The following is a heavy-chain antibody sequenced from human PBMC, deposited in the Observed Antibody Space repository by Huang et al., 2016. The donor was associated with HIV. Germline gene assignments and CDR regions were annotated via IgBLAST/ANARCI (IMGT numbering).Heavy chain of an antibody. Sequence: QVQLEQSGPAVRKPGSSVKVSCQASGGSFSDQIISWVRPAPGQRFEWSGVISPRCRSPASAQEFNGIVTITADASTATIYMELNILTSEDTSVYYCAMSLRYQYDSRSYWGRYFDYCGQGTLVTVSS. V-gene: IGHV1-69*01. D-gene: IGHD3-16*01. CDR1: GGSFSDQI. J-gene: IGHJ4*02. CDR2: ISPRCRSP. CDR3: AMSLRYQYDSRSYWGRYFDY.